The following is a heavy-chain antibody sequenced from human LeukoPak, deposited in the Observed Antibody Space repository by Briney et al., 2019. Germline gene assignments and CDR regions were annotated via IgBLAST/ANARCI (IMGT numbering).Heavy chain of an antibody. V-gene: IGHV1-2*04. CDR2: VNPNSGGT. Sequence: ASVKVSCKASGYTFTGYYMHWVRQAPGQGLEWMGWVNPNSGGTNYAQKFQGWVTMTRDTSISTAYMELSRLRSDDTAVYYCARESVGDSFDYWGQGTLVTVSS. CDR3: ARESVGDSFDY. J-gene: IGHJ4*02. D-gene: IGHD2-21*02. CDR1: GYTFTGYY.